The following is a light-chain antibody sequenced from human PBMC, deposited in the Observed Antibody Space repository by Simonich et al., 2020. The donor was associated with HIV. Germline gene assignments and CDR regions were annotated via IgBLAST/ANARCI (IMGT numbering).Light chain of an antibody. CDR3: QTWGTGILV. CDR1: SGHSSYA. J-gene: IGLJ3*02. V-gene: IGLV4-69*01. Sequence: QLVLTQSPSASASLGASVKLTCTLSSGHSSYAIARHQQQPEKGPRYLMKVNSDGSHSEGGGIPDRCSGSSSGAERYLTISSLQSEDETDYYCQTWGTGILVFGGGTKLTVL. CDR2: VNSDGSH.